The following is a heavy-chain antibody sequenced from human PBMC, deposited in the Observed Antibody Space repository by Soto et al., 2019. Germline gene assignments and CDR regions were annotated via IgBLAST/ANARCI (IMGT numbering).Heavy chain of an antibody. J-gene: IGHJ4*02. Sequence: QITLKESGPTLVKPTQTLTLTCIFSGFSLSTSGVGVGWIRQPPGKALEWLALIYWNDDKRFSLSLKSRLTISKDTTKHHVVLTLTNMDAVDTATYYCARWETYASGSTSDYWGQGTLVTVSS. CDR2: IYWNDDK. V-gene: IGHV2-5*01. CDR3: ARWETYASGSTSDY. D-gene: IGHD3-10*01. CDR1: GFSLSTSGVG.